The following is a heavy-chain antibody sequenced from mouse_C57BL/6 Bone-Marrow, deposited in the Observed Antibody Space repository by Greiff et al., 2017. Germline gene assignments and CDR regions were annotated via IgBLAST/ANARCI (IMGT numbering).Heavy chain of an antibody. CDR3: AIYYYGSSYAMDY. V-gene: IGHV2-9*01. D-gene: IGHD1-1*01. CDR1: GFSLTSYG. J-gene: IGHJ4*01. CDR2: IWGGGST. Sequence: VMLVESGPGLVAPSQSLSITCTVSGFSLTSYGVDWVRQPPGKGLEWLGVIWGGGSTNYNSALMSKLSISKDNSKSQVFLKMNSLQTDDTAMYYCAIYYYGSSYAMDYWGQGTSVTVSS.